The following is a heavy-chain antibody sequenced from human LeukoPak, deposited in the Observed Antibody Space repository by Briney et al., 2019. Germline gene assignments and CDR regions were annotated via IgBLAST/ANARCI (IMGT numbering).Heavy chain of an antibody. CDR2: IYYNGNT. Sequence: PSETLSLTCTVSGGSIGRFHWSWIRQIPGKGLDHIGYIYYNGNTNYNPSLKSRVTMSVDASKDQFSLNVTSVIAADTAVYYCARVGNHGDHMFFDYWGQGTLVTVSS. V-gene: IGHV4-59*01. D-gene: IGHD4-17*01. CDR3: ARVGNHGDHMFFDY. J-gene: IGHJ4*02. CDR1: GGSIGRFH.